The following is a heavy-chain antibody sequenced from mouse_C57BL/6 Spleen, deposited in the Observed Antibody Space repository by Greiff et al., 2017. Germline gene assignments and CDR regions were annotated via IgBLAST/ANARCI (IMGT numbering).Heavy chain of an antibody. J-gene: IGHJ4*01. CDR2: ISGGGGNT. D-gene: IGHD1-1*01. CDR1: GFTFSSYT. CDR3: ARLEGNYGSSYAMDY. V-gene: IGHV5-9*01. Sequence: EVKLVESGGGLVKPGGSLKLSCAASGFTFSSYTMSWVRQTPEKRLEWVATISGGGGNTYYPDSVKGRFTISRDNAKNTLYLQMSSLRSEDTALYYCARLEGNYGSSYAMDYWGQGTSVTVSS.